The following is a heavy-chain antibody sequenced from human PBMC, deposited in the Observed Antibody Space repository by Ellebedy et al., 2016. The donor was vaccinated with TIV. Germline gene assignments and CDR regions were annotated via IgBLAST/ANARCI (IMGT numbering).Heavy chain of an antibody. J-gene: IGHJ5*02. V-gene: IGHV4-4*07. Sequence: MPSETLSLTCTVSGCSISSYYWSWIRHPTGKGLELLGRIYTSGSTNYYTALKSRVTMSVDTSKNPFSLKLSSVTAPDTAVYYSAVGWVPAAPPQPWGQGTLVTVSS. CDR3: AVGWVPAAPPQP. D-gene: IGHD2-2*01. CDR1: GCSISSYY. CDR2: IYTSGST.